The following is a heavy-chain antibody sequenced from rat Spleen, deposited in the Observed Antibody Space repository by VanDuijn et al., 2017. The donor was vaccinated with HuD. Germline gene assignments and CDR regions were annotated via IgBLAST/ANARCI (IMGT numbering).Heavy chain of an antibody. CDR2: ISYDGSRT. V-gene: IGHV5-29*01. D-gene: IGHD1-9*01. J-gene: IGHJ2*01. Sequence: VQMKETGPGLVQTTQTLSVTCTVSGFSLTSYGVHWVRQAPKKGLEWVATISYDGSRTYYRDSVKGRFTISRDNAKSNIYLQMDSLRSEDTATYYCARHGYNSYFDYWGQGVMVTVSS. CDR3: ARHGYNSYFDY. CDR1: GFSLTSYG.